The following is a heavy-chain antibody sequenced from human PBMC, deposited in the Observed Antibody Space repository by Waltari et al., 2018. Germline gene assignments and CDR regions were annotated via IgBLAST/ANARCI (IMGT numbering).Heavy chain of an antibody. CDR2: IYYSGST. CDR3: ASVDSGYFDY. J-gene: IGHJ4*02. CDR1: GGSISSHY. V-gene: IGHV4-59*11. D-gene: IGHD1-26*01. Sequence: QVQLQESGPGLVKPSETLSLTCTVSGGSISSHYWSWIRQPPGKGLEWIGYIYYSGSTNYNPSLKSRVTISVDTSKNQFSLKLGSVTAADTAVYYCASVDSGYFDYWGQGTLVTVSS.